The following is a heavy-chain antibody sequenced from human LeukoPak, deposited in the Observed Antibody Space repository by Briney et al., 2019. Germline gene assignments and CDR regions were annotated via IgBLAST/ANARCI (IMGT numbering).Heavy chain of an antibody. D-gene: IGHD3-16*01. CDR3: ARVPTGEPSSY. Sequence: ASVKVSCKASGYTFTSYGISWVRQAPGQGLEWMGWISAYNGNTNYAQKFQGRITMTRDTSITTAYMELSRLRYDDTAVYYCARVPTGEPSSYWGQGTLVTVSS. CDR2: ISAYNGNT. V-gene: IGHV1-18*01. J-gene: IGHJ4*02. CDR1: GYTFTSYG.